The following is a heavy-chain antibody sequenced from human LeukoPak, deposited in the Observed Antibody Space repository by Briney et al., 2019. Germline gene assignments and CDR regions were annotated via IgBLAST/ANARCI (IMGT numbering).Heavy chain of an antibody. D-gene: IGHD3-22*01. Sequence: ASVKVSCKASGYTFANYAISWVRQAPGLGLEWMGWVSAYNDNTYYAQKLQGRVTMTTDTSTSTAYMELRRLRSDDTAVYYGAGGGVLDDSIGYWGQGTLVTVSS. V-gene: IGHV1-18*01. J-gene: IGHJ4*02. CDR1: GYTFANYA. CDR2: VSAYNDNT. CDR3: AGGGVLDDSIGY.